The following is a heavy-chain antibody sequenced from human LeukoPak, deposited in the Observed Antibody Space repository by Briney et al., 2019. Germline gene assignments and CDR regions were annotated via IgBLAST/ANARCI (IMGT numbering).Heavy chain of an antibody. CDR3: ARGQYVLLWFGENNWFDP. V-gene: IGHV4-34*01. CDR1: GGSFSGYY. J-gene: IGHJ5*02. Sequence: SETLSLTCAVYGGSFSGYYWSWIRQPPGKGLEWIGEINHSGSTHYNPSLKSRVTISVDTSKNQFSLKLSSVTAADTAVYYCARGQYVLLWFGENNWFDPWGQGTLVTVSS. CDR2: INHSGST. D-gene: IGHD3-10*01.